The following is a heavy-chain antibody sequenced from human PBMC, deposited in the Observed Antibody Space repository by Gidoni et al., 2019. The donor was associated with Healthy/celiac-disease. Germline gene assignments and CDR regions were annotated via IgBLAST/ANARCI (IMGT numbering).Heavy chain of an antibody. J-gene: IGHJ2*01. CDR3: ARELGDLWGGGRHWYFDL. CDR1: GGSIRSYY. Sequence: QVQLQASGPGLVKPSETLSLACPVSGGSIRSYYWSGIRQPAGKGLEWIGRIYTSGSTNYNPSLKSRVTMSVDTSKNQLARKLSSVTAADTAVYYCARELGDLWGGGRHWYFDLWGRGTLVTVSS. D-gene: IGHD3-16*01. CDR2: IYTSGST. V-gene: IGHV4-4*07.